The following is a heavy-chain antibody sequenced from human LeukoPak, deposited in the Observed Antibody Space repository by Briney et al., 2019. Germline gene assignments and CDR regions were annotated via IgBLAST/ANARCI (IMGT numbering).Heavy chain of an antibody. D-gene: IGHD1-1*01. V-gene: IGHV3-23*01. CDR2: TNNYGGST. CDR3: ARYWNDRYFDY. J-gene: IGHJ4*02. CDR1: GFTFSTYS. Sequence: GGSLRLSCAASGFTFSTYSMGWVRQAPGKGLEWVSVTNNYGGSTFYADSVKGRFTISRDNSKNTPYLQMNSLRAEDTAVYYCARYWNDRYFDYWGQGTLVTVSS.